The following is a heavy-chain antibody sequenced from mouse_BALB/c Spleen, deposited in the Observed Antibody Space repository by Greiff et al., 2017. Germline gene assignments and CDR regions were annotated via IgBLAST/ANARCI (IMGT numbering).Heavy chain of an antibody. CDR1: GFTFSSYG. D-gene: IGHD1-3*01. CDR2: ISSGGSYT. J-gene: IGHJ2*01. CDR3: ARLGGKDFDY. Sequence: DVKLVESGGDLVKPGGSLKLSCAASGFTFSSYGMSWVRQTPDKRLEWVATISSGGSYTYYPDSVKGRFTISRDNAKNTLYLQMSSLKSEDTAMYYCARLGGKDFDYWGQGTTLTVSS. V-gene: IGHV5-6*02.